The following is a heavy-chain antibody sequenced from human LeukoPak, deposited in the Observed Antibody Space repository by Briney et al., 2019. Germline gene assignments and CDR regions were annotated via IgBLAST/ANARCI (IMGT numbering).Heavy chain of an antibody. CDR3: AELGITMIGGV. CDR1: GFTFSNYW. V-gene: IGHV3-7*01. CDR2: IKQDGSEK. J-gene: IGHJ6*04. D-gene: IGHD3-10*02. Sequence: GGSLRLSCAASGFTFSNYWMSWVRQAPGKGLEWVASIKQDGSEKYYVDSVKGRFSIARDNAKNSLYLQMNSLRAEDTAVYYCAELGITMIGGVWGKGTTVTISS.